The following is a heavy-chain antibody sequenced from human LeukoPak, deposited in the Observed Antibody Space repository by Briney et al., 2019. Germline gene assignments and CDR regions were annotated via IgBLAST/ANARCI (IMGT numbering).Heavy chain of an antibody. V-gene: IGHV3-21*01. CDR1: GFTFSSYS. CDR3: ARDGGAYGDYTNRHFDY. J-gene: IGHJ4*02. Sequence: PGGSLRLSCAASGFTFSSYSMNWVRQAPGKGLEWVSSISSSSSYIYYADSVKGRFTISRDDAKNSLYLQMNSLRAEDTAVYYCARDGGAYGDYTNRHFDYWGQGTLVTVSS. CDR2: ISSSSSYI. D-gene: IGHD4-17*01.